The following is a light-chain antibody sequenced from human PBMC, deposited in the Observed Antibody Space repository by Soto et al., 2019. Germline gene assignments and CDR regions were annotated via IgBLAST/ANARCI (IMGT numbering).Light chain of an antibody. Sequence: EIVLTQSPGTLSLSPGERATLSCRASQSVSSSYLAWYQQKPGQAPRLLIYGASSRATGIPDSFSGSGSGTDFTLTISRLEPEDFAVYYWQQYGSSPPTFGQGTKVEIK. J-gene: IGKJ1*01. CDR2: GAS. CDR1: QSVSSSY. V-gene: IGKV3-20*01. CDR3: QQYGSSPPT.